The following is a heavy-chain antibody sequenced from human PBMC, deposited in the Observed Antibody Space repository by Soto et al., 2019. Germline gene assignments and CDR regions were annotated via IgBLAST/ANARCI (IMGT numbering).Heavy chain of an antibody. J-gene: IGHJ4*02. CDR3: AREWSIAARRGGYYFDY. Sequence: SVKVSCKASGGTFSSYAISWVRQAPGQGLEWMGGIIPIFGTANYAQKFQGRVTITADESTSTAYMELSSLRSEDTAVYYCAREWSIAARRGGYYFDYWGQGTLVTVSS. V-gene: IGHV1-69*13. D-gene: IGHD6-6*01. CDR1: GGTFSSYA. CDR2: IIPIFGTA.